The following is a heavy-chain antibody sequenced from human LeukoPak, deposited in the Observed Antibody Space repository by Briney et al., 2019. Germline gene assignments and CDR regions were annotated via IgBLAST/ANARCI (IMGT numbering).Heavy chain of an antibody. Sequence: SETLSLTCTVSGGSISSYYWSWIRQPAGKGLEWIGRIYTSGSTNYNPSLKSRVTMSVDTSKNQFSLKLSSVTAADTAVYYCARELYPGSVGIAVAGKEVGYYYMDVRGKGTTVTVSS. CDR1: GGSISSYY. V-gene: IGHV4-4*07. CDR2: IYTSGST. J-gene: IGHJ6*03. CDR3: ARELYPGSVGIAVAGKEVGYYYMDV. D-gene: IGHD6-19*01.